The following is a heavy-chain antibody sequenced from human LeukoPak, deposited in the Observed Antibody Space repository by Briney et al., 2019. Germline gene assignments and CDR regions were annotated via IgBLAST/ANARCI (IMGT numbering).Heavy chain of an antibody. CDR1: GFSVSSNY. Sequence: PGGSLRLSCAASGFSVSSNYMSWVRQAPGKGLEWVSIIYSGGSTYYADSVKGRFTISRDNSKNTLYLRMKSLRAEDTAVYYCARVSGLWNDDWGQGTLVTVSS. CDR3: ARVSGLWNDD. V-gene: IGHV3-53*01. CDR2: IYSGGST. J-gene: IGHJ4*02. D-gene: IGHD5-18*01.